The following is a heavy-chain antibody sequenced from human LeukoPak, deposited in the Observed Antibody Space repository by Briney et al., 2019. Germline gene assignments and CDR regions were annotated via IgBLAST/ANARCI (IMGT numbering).Heavy chain of an antibody. CDR1: GGSISSSSYY. D-gene: IGHD4-23*01. V-gene: IGHV4-39*01. CDR3: AIDYGGNSPTDSHAFDI. J-gene: IGHJ3*02. Sequence: SETLSLTCTVSGGSISSSSYYWCWIRQPPGKGLEWIGSIYYSGSTYYNPSLKSRVTISADTSKNQFSLKLSSVTAADTAVYYCAIDYGGNSPTDSHAFDIWGQGTMVTVSS. CDR2: IYYSGST.